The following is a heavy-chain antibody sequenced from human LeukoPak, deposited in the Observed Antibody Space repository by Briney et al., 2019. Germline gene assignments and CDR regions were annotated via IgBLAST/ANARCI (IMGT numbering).Heavy chain of an antibody. J-gene: IGHJ4*02. D-gene: IGHD6-13*01. CDR3: ARDRPLSSSWGLPSDY. CDR1: GFTFDDYG. V-gene: IGHV3-20*04. CDR2: INWNGGST. Sequence: GGSLRLSCAASGFTFDDYGMSWVRQAPGKGLEWVSGINWNGGSTGYAGSVKGRFTISRDNAKNSLYLQMNSLRAEDTALYYCARDRPLSSSWGLPSDYWGQGTLVTVSS.